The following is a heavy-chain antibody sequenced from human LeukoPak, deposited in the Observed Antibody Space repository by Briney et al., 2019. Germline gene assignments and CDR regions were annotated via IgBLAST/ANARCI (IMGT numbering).Heavy chain of an antibody. CDR3: ASDPYYGDYRAPPRWGY. CDR2: ISYSGTT. D-gene: IGHD4-17*01. Sequence: SETLSLTCTVSGGSISSGNHYWGWIRQSPEKGLEWIGRISYSGTTYYNPSLKSRVTISLDTPKNQFSLKLSSVTAADTAVYYCASDPYYGDYRAPPRWGYWGQGTLVTVSS. V-gene: IGHV4-39*07. CDR1: GGSISSGNHY. J-gene: IGHJ4*02.